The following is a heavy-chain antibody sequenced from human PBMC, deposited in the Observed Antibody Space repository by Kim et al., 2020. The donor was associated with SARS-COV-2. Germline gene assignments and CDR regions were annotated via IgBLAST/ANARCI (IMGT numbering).Heavy chain of an antibody. D-gene: IGHD1-26*01. J-gene: IGHJ3*02. CDR3: AALGLLQDDAFDI. Sequence: ASVKVSCKASGYTFTSYYMHWVRQAPGQGLEWMGIINPSGGSTSYAQKFQGRVTMTRDTSTSTVYMELSSLRSEDTAVYYCAALGLLQDDAFDIWGQGTMVTVSS. CDR1: GYTFTSYY. V-gene: IGHV1-46*01. CDR2: INPSGGST.